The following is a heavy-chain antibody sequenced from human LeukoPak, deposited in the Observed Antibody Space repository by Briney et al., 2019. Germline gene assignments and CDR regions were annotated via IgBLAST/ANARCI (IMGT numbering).Heavy chain of an antibody. CDR3: ARELGYYDSSGYYYPWYFDL. D-gene: IGHD3-22*01. CDR2: IYSGGST. J-gene: IGHJ2*01. CDR1: GFTFSSYE. Sequence: GGSLRLSCAASGFTFSSYEMSWVRQAPGKGLEWVSVIYSGGSTYYADSVKGRFTISRDNSKKTLYLQMNSLRAEDTAVYYCARELGYYDSSGYYYPWYFDLWGRGTLVTVPS. V-gene: IGHV3-53*01.